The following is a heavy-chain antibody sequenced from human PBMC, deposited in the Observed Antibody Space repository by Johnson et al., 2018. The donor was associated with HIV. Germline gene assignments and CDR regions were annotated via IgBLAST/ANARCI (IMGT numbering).Heavy chain of an antibody. J-gene: IGHJ3*02. CDR1: GFSVRTNY. D-gene: IGHD3-10*01. CDR3: YGYYDAFDI. CDR2: ISSSGSTI. V-gene: IGHV3-11*01. Sequence: QVQLVESGGGLIQPGGSLRLSCAASGFSVRTNYMSWIRQAPGKGLEWVSYISSSGSTIYYADSVKGRFTISRDNAKNSLFLQMTSLRVEDTAVYYCYGYYDAFDIWGQGTMV.